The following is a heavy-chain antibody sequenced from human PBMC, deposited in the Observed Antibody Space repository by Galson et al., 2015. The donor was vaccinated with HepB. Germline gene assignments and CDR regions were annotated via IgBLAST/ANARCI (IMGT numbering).Heavy chain of an antibody. CDR2: ISAYTGNT. V-gene: IGHV1-18*01. CDR1: GYTFTSYG. CDR3: ARDSVHCSSTSCYGYGMDV. J-gene: IGHJ6*02. Sequence: SVKVSCKASGYTFTSYGISWVRQAPGQGLEWMGWISAYTGNTNYAQKLQGRVTTTTDTSTSTAYMELRSLRSDDTAVYYCARDSVHCSSTSCYGYGMDVWGQGTTVTVSS. D-gene: IGHD2-2*01.